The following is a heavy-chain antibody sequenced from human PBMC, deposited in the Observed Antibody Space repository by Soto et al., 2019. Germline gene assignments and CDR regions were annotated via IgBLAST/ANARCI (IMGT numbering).Heavy chain of an antibody. V-gene: IGHV1-8*01. CDR2: VSPENRNA. Sequence: GASVKGSCKTSGYTFTEYDINWVRQAPGQGLEYMGWVSPENRNAGYAPQFRGRVSMTADTSINTVYLELTTLTYEDTAVYYCEVTTGYWSQGTMATVSS. J-gene: IGHJ4*02. D-gene: IGHD4-17*01. CDR1: GYTFTEYD. CDR3: EVTTGY.